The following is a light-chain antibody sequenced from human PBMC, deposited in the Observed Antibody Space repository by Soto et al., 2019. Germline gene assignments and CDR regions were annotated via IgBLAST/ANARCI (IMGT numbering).Light chain of an antibody. Sequence: QSVLTQSSSASASLGSSVKLTCTLSGGHSSYIIAWHQQQPGTAPRYLMKLEGGGTYNKGSGVPDRFSGSSSGADRYLTISTLQSEDEAEYYCETWDTKTRLFGGGTQLTVL. CDR2: LEGGGTY. CDR3: ETWDTKTRL. V-gene: IGLV4-60*03. CDR1: GGHSSYI. J-gene: IGLJ3*02.